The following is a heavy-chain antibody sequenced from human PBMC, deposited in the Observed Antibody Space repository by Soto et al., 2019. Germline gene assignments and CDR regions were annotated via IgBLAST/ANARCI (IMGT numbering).Heavy chain of an antibody. J-gene: IGHJ5*02. D-gene: IGHD6-13*01. V-gene: IGHV1-8*01. CDR2: MNPNSGNT. CDR1: GYTFTSYD. Sequence: ASVKVSCKASGYTFTSYDINWVRQATGQGLEWMGWMNPNSGNTGYAQKFQGRVTMTRNTSISTAYMELSSLRSEDTAVYYCASIAAAQDWFDPWGQGTLVTVSS. CDR3: ASIAAAQDWFDP.